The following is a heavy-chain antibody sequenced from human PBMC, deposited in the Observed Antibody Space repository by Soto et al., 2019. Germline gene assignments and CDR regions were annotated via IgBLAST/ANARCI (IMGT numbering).Heavy chain of an antibody. Sequence: GASVKVSCKASGGTFSSYAISWVRQAPGQGLAWMGGIIPIFGTANYAQKFQGRVTITAGESTSTAYMELSSLRSEDTAVYYCARDPAGKGMIYYYGMDVWGQGTTVTVSS. D-gene: IGHD3-22*01. CDR2: IIPIFGTA. V-gene: IGHV1-69*13. CDR1: GGTFSSYA. J-gene: IGHJ6*02. CDR3: ARDPAGKGMIYYYGMDV.